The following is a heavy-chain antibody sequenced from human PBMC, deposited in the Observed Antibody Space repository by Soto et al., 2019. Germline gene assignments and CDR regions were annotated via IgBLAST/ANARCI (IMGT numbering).Heavy chain of an antibody. J-gene: IGHJ3*02. CDR2: IYHSGTT. V-gene: IGHV4-4*02. Sequence: QVQLQESGPGLVKPSGTLSLTCAVSSGSISSSNWWGWVPQPPGKGLEWIGEIYHSGTTNYNPSLKSRVTISVDKSKNQFSLKLSSVTAADTAVYYCAGVGYSGYEAGFDIWGQGTMVTVSS. CDR3: AGVGYSGYEAGFDI. CDR1: SGSISSSNW. D-gene: IGHD5-12*01.